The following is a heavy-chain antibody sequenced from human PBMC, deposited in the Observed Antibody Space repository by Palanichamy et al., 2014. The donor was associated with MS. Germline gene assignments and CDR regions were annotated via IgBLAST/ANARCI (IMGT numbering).Heavy chain of an antibody. CDR2: TEHKANRYTT. CDR3: ARRPSKSRYMDV. Sequence: GRCFHLVISTEHKANRYTTEYAASVKGRFTISRDDSKNSLYLQMNSLKTEDTAVYYCARRPSKSRYMDVWGKGTTVTVSS. V-gene: IGHV3-72*01. J-gene: IGHJ6*03.